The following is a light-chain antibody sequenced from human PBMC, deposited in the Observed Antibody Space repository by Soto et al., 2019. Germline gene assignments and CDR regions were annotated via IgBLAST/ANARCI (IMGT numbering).Light chain of an antibody. V-gene: IGLV2-8*01. CDR2: EVS. Sequence: QSALTQPPSASGSPGQSVTITCSGTSSDVGEENYVSWYQQHPGKVPKLILYEVSKRPSGVPDRFSGSRSGNAASLTVSGLPAEDEADYYCSSSAGSPLVFGGGTKLTVL. J-gene: IGLJ2*01. CDR1: SSDVGEENY. CDR3: SSSAGSPLV.